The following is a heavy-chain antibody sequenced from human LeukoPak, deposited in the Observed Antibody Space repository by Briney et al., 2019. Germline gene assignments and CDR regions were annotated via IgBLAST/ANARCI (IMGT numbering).Heavy chain of an antibody. V-gene: IGHV4-59*01. Sequence: KPSETLSLTCTVSGGSISSYYWSWIRQPPGKGLEWIGYISHSGSTNYNPFLESRVTISGDTSKNQFSLKLTSVTAADTAVYYCARGPDYGGKGFDSWGQGTLVTVSS. J-gene: IGHJ5*01. CDR2: ISHSGST. CDR1: GGSISSYY. D-gene: IGHD4-23*01. CDR3: ARGPDYGGKGFDS.